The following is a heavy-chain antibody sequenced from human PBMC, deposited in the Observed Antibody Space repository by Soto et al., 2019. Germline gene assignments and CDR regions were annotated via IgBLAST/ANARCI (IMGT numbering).Heavy chain of an antibody. Sequence: QLQLQESGPGLVKPSETLSLTCTVSGGSISSSDFYWGWLRQIPGKGLEFIGSMYYSGSTYYNPSLNSRLTISVDTSKNQFTLKLISVTAADTAVYSCAVVDSTGNWFDPWGEGALVTVSS. V-gene: IGHV4-39*01. J-gene: IGHJ5*02. CDR1: GGSISSSDFY. D-gene: IGHD6-25*01. CDR3: AVVDSTGNWFDP. CDR2: MYYSGST.